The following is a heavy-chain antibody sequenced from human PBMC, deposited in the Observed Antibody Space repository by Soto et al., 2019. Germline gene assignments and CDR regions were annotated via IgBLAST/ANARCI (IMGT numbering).Heavy chain of an antibody. Sequence: EVQLLESGGGLVQPGGSLRLSCAASGFLYSAYAMHWVRQAPGKGLEWISGINGGGHDSDYADSVKGRFTISRDNSKDTLLLEMYSLRADDTAVYFFAREDGGGPFDFWGQGTLVTVSS. D-gene: IGHD2-15*01. J-gene: IGHJ4*02. CDR3: AREDGGGPFDF. CDR2: INGGGHDS. V-gene: IGHV3-23*01. CDR1: GFLYSAYA.